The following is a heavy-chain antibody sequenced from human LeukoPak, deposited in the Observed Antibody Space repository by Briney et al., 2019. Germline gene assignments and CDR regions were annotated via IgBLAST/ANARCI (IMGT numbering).Heavy chain of an antibody. CDR2: ISYDGSNK. J-gene: IGHJ4*02. CDR3: ARDPPGD. Sequence: PGRSLRLSCAASGFTFSSYAMHWVRQAPGKGLEWVAVISYDGSNKYYADSVKGRFTISRDNSKNTLYLQMNSLRAEDTAVYYCARDPPGDCGRGTLVTVSS. D-gene: IGHD3-10*01. CDR1: GFTFSSYA. V-gene: IGHV3-30*01.